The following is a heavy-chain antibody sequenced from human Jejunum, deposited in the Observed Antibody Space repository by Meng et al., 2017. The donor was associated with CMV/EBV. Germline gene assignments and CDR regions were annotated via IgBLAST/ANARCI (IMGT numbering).Heavy chain of an antibody. D-gene: IGHD3-22*01. J-gene: IGHJ6*02. CDR2: IGGSGHNT. CDR3: ARGDYYDTNTYPTKYYYYYGMDV. V-gene: IGHV3-23*01. Sequence: MSWVRPAPGKGLEWVAAIGGSGHNTYYPDSVEGRFTISRDNSRNTLYLQMNSLRVEDTAVYYCARGDYYDTNTYPTKYYYYYGMDVWGQGTTVTVSS.